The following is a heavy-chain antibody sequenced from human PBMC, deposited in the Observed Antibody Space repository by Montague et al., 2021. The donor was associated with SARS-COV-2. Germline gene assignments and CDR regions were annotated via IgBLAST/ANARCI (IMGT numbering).Heavy chain of an antibody. D-gene: IGHD3-10*01. Sequence: SETLSLTCTVSGGSISSYYWSWIRQPPGKRLEWIGYIYYSGSTNYNPSLKSRVTISVATSKNQFSLKLSSVTAADTAVYRCARAGGGVIRGKFCFDYWGQGTLVTVSS. V-gene: IGHV4-59*01. CDR3: ARAGGGVIRGKFCFDY. J-gene: IGHJ4*02. CDR1: GGSISSYY. CDR2: IYYSGST.